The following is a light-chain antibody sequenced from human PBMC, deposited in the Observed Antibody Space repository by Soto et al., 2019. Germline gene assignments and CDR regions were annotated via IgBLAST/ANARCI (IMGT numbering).Light chain of an antibody. CDR1: SSNIGAGYD. J-gene: IGLJ2*01. V-gene: IGLV1-40*01. Sequence: QSVLTQPPSVSGAPGQRVTISCTGSSSNIGAGYDVHWYQQLPGTAPKLLIYDNNNRPSGVPDRFSGSKSGTSASLAITGLQTEDEADYYCHSFDNRLNCFVFFGGGTKLTVL. CDR2: DNN. CDR3: HSFDNRLNCFVF.